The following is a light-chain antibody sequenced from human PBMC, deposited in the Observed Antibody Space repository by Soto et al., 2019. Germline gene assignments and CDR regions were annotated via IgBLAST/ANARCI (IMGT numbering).Light chain of an antibody. J-gene: IGKJ1*01. Sequence: EIVMTQSPDTLSVSPGARATLSCRASQSVSDNLAWYQQKPGKAPRLLLYGASTSDSGVPARFSGRGSGTESTLTIDSLQSADFALYYCQQYNSWPRTFGQGTKVDIK. CDR1: QSVSDN. V-gene: IGKV3-15*01. CDR3: QQYNSWPRT. CDR2: GAS.